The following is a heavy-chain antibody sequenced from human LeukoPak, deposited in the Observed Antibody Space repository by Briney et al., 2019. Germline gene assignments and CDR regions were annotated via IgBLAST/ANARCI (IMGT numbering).Heavy chain of an antibody. Sequence: PGGSLRLSCAASGFTFSSYAMSWVRQARGKGLEWVSAISGSGDSTYYADSVKRRFTISRDNSKNTLYLQMYSLRAADTAVYYCAKVLAAAWGPSTLTDWFDPWGQGTLVSVSS. D-gene: IGHD6-13*01. CDR2: ISGSGDST. CDR3: AKVLAAAWGPSTLTDWFDP. J-gene: IGHJ5*02. CDR1: GFTFSSYA. V-gene: IGHV3-23*01.